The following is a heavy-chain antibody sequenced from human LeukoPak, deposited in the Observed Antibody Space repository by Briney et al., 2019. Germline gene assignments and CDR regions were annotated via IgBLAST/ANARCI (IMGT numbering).Heavy chain of an antibody. V-gene: IGHV3-30*02. D-gene: IGHD4-17*01. CDR2: IRYDGITK. J-gene: IGHJ4*02. Sequence: PGGSLRLSCAASGFSFSGYGMHWVRQVPGKGLEWVAFIRYDGITKFYIGSVKGRFAISRYKSKNTLSLQMNSLRTEDTAVYYCAALHTGTFFDYWGQGTLVTVSS. CDR1: GFSFSGYG. CDR3: AALHTGTFFDY.